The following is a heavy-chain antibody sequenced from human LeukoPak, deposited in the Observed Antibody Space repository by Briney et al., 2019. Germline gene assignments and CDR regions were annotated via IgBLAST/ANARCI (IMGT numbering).Heavy chain of an antibody. J-gene: IGHJ4*02. Sequence: SQTLSLTCAISGDSVSTNSAGWHWIRQSPSRGLEWLGRTKYRSKWYSDYAVSVKSRITINPDTSKNQFSLQLNSVTPEDTAVYYCARSSGWGYDYWGQGTLVTVSS. D-gene: IGHD6-19*01. CDR3: ARSSGWGYDY. CDR1: GDSVSTNSAG. V-gene: IGHV6-1*01. CDR2: TKYRSKWYS.